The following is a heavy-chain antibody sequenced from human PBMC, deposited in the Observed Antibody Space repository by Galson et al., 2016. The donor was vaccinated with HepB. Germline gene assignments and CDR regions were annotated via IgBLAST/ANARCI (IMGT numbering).Heavy chain of an antibody. CDR1: GYTFRTYY. CDR3: ARGTGNLTTVTTVTALWYFDL. CDR2: INPSGGKT. V-gene: IGHV1-46*01. Sequence: SVKVSCKAFGYTFRTYYMHWVRQAPGQGLEWMGIINPSGGKTKYAQRFQGRVTMTSDTSTNTLYMELSSLRSDDTAVYYCARGTGNLTTVTTVTALWYFDLWGRGTLVTVSS. D-gene: IGHD4-17*01. J-gene: IGHJ2*01.